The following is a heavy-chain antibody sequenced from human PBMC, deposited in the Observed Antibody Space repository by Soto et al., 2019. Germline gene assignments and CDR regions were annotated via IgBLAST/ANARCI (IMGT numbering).Heavy chain of an antibody. Sequence: GGSLRLSCAASGFTFSDYYMSWIRQAPGKGLEWVSYISSSGSTIYYADSVKGRFTISRDNAKNSLYLQMNSLRAEDTAVYYCARGIEVGGSSSWYGLSYYWGQGTLVTVSS. J-gene: IGHJ4*02. D-gene: IGHD6-13*01. CDR1: GFTFSDYY. CDR3: ARGIEVGGSSSWYGLSYY. V-gene: IGHV3-11*01. CDR2: ISSSGSTI.